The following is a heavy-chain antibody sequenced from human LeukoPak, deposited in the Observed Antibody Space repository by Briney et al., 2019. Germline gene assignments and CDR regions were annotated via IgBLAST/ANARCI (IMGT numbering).Heavy chain of an antibody. CDR3: AREYYDYVWGSYRYTFDY. V-gene: IGHV3-33*01. CDR1: GCTFSSYG. J-gene: IGHJ4*02. Sequence: GRSLRLSCAASGCTFSSYGMHWVRQAPGKGLEWVAVIWYDGSNKYYADSVKGRFTISRDNSKNTLYLQMNSLRAEDTAVYYCAREYYDYVWGSYRYTFDYWGQGTLVTVSS. D-gene: IGHD3-16*02. CDR2: IWYDGSNK.